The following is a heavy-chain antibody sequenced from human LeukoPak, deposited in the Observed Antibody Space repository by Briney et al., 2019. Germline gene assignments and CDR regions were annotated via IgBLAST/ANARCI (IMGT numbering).Heavy chain of an antibody. Sequence: PGGSLRLSCAASVFTVSSNYMSWVRQAPGKGLEWVSLIYAGGSPYYADAVKGRFTISRHNSKNTLHLQMNSLRVEDTAVYYCATAGSSDLLWDYAMDVWGQGTTVTVSS. CDR1: VFTVSSNY. J-gene: IGHJ6*02. CDR2: IYAGGSP. D-gene: IGHD3-10*01. V-gene: IGHV3-53*04. CDR3: ATAGSSDLLWDYAMDV.